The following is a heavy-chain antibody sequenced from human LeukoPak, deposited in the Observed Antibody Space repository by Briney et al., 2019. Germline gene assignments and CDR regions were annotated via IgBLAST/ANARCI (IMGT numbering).Heavy chain of an antibody. CDR1: GGSFSGYY. V-gene: IGHV4-34*01. CDR3: ARGNYGDYTDY. J-gene: IGHJ4*02. Sequence: PSETLSLTCAVYGGSFSGYYWSWIRQPPGKGLEWIGSIYYSGSTYYNPSLKSRVTISVDTSKNQFSLKLSSVTAADTAVYYCARGNYGDYTDYWGQGTLVTVSS. D-gene: IGHD4-17*01. CDR2: IYYSGST.